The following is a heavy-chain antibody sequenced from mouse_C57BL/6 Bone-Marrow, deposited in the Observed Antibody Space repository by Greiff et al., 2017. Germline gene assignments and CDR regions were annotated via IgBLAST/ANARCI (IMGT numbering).Heavy chain of an antibody. J-gene: IGHJ4*01. CDR2: IRSKSNNYAT. D-gene: IGHD3-1*01. CDR1: GFSFNTYA. V-gene: IGHV10-1*01. Sequence: EVKLMESGGGLVQPKGSLKLSCAASGFSFNTYAMNWVRQAPGKGLEWVARIRSKSNNYATYYADSVKDRFTISRDDSESMLYLQMNNLKTEDTAMYYCVRNSFPLDYWGQGTSVTVSS. CDR3: VRNSFPLDY.